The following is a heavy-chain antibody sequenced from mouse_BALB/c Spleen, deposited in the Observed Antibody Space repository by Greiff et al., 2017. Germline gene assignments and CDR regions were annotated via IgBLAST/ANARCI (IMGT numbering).Heavy chain of an antibody. Sequence: QVQLQQPGAELVMPGASVKMSCKASGYTFTDYWMHWVKQRPGQGLEWIGAIDTSDSYTSYNPKFTGKATLTVAESSSTAYMQLISLTSEDSAVYDCARYHDVDGGSSCWADWGQGTRVTVSA. CDR2: IDTSDSYT. CDR3: ARYHDVDGGSSCWAD. J-gene: IGHJ3*01. V-gene: IGHV1-69*01. D-gene: IGHD2-4*01. CDR1: GYTFTDYW.